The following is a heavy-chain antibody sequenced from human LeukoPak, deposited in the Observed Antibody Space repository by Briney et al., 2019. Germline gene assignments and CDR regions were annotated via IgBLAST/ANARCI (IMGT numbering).Heavy chain of an antibody. J-gene: IGHJ6*02. Sequence: PGGSLRLSCAASGSTFSSYGMNWVRQAPGKGLEWVAFIRYDGSNKYYADSVKGRFTISRDNSKNTLYLQMNSLRADDTSVYYCASSEDSGGSRHYYYYGMDVWGQGTTVTVSS. V-gene: IGHV3-30*02. CDR1: GSTFSSYG. CDR3: ASSEDSGGSRHYYYYGMDV. D-gene: IGHD2-15*01. CDR2: IRYDGSNK.